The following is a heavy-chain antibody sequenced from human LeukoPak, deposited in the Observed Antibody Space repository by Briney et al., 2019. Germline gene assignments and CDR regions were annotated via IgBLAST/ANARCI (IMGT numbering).Heavy chain of an antibody. V-gene: IGHV3-23*01. CDR2: INSGGYT. J-gene: IGHJ5*02. CDR3: AKDVTVTNWLDP. D-gene: IGHD4-17*01. CDR1: RFTFSNYA. Sequence: GGSLRLSCAASRFTFSNYAMTWVRQTPGKGLERVSTINSGGYTYYADSVKGRFTISRDNSKNTLYLQMNSLRAEDTAVYYCAKDVTVTNWLDPWGQGTLVTVSS.